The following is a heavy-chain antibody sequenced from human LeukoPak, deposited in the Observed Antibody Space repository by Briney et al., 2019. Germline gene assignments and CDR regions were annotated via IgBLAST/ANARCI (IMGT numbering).Heavy chain of an antibody. V-gene: IGHV3-23*01. J-gene: IGHJ5*02. Sequence: GGSLRLFCAVSGLPFSSYAMCWVRQAPGKGLEWVSGISGSGGSTVYAESVQGRFTISRDNSKNTLFLQMNSLRAEDTAVYYCAKAPDHRAPNGYFDPWGQGTLVTVSS. CDR2: ISGSGGST. D-gene: IGHD5-24*01. CDR3: AKAPDHRAPNGYFDP. CDR1: GLPFSSYA.